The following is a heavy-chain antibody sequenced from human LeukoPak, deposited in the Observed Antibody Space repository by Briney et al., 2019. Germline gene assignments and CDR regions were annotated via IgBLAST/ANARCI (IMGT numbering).Heavy chain of an antibody. J-gene: IGHJ4*02. D-gene: IGHD1-26*01. Sequence: GGSLRLSCAASGFTFSSYGMSWGGQAPGKGLEGVANIKQDGSEKYYVASLKGRFTISRDTAKNSLYLQMNSLRAEDTAVYYCARDGSLRRGLYYFDYWGQGTLVTVSS. CDR3: ARDGSLRRGLYYFDY. CDR1: GFTFSSYG. CDR2: IKQDGSEK. V-gene: IGHV3-7*01.